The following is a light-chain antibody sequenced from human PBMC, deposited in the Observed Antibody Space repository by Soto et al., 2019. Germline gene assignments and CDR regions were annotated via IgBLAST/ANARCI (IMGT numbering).Light chain of an antibody. CDR3: EQYHNWLWT. J-gene: IGKJ1*01. CDR2: DAP. V-gene: IGKV3-15*01. CDR1: LSINTN. Sequence: IVMTQSPATLSVSPGERATLSCRAGLSINTNLAWYQQKPGQAPRLLIYDAPARATGAPARFSGSGSGTEFTLTITSLQSEDFGVYVCEQYHNWLWTFGQGTKVEIK.